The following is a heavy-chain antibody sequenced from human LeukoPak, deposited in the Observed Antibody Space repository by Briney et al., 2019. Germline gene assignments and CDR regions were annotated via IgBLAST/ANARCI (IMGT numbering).Heavy chain of an antibody. J-gene: IGHJ4*02. CDR2: ISSSSSYI. CDR1: GFXFSSYS. D-gene: IGHD6-13*01. Sequence: GGSLRLSCAASGFXFSSYSINWVRQAPGKGLEWVSHISSSSSYIYYADTVKGRYTISRDNAKNSLYMQMNSLRAEDTAVYYCARDLAAGFDYWGQGTLVTVSS. V-gene: IGHV3-21*01. CDR3: ARDLAAGFDY.